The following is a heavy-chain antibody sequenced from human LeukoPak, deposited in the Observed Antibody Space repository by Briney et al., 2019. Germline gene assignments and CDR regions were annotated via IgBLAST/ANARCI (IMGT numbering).Heavy chain of an antibody. CDR3: ARDHVVAYGAVAY. Sequence: GGPLRLPCAASGFTFRDNYMSWFRQAPGKGLEWLSVLDSGGSAIYADSVRGRFTISRDNSKHTLHLQMDSLTIEDSALYYCARDHVVAYGAVAYWGQGTLVTVSS. V-gene: IGHV3-53*01. D-gene: IGHD4/OR15-4a*01. CDR2: LDSGGSA. J-gene: IGHJ4*02. CDR1: GFTFRDNY.